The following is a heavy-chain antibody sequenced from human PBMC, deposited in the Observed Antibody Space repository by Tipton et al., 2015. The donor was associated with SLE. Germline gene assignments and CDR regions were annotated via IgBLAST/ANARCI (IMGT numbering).Heavy chain of an antibody. CDR2: IAYDGSDK. J-gene: IGHJ4*02. Sequence: SLRLSCAASGFTFNTYAMHWVRQAPGKGLEWVAQIAYDGSDKYYAHSVKGRFTISRDNSKRTLYLEVDSLRAEDTAIYYCAKGGEATPYFDFWGQGPLVTVSS. CDR3: AKGGEATPYFDF. D-gene: IGHD1-26*01. CDR1: GFTFNTYA. V-gene: IGHV3-30*18.